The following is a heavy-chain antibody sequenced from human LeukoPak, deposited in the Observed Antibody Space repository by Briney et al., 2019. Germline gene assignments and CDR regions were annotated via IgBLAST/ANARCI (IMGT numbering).Heavy chain of an antibody. V-gene: IGHV4-31*03. J-gene: IGHJ3*02. CDR3: ARDDKYCTKGVCYPGAFDI. D-gene: IGHD2-8*01. Sequence: SETLSLTCTVSGGSIRSDDYYWSWIRQHPGKGLEWIGYIYYSGSTYYNPSLKSRVNISVDTSKNQFSLKLSSVTAADTAVYYCARDDKYCTKGVCYPGAFDIWGQGTTVTVSS. CDR1: GGSIRSDDYY. CDR2: IYYSGST.